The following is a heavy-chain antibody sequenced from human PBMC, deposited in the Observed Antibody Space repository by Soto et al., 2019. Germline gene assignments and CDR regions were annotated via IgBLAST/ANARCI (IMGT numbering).Heavy chain of an antibody. CDR2: TGGGGVST. J-gene: IGHJ3*02. V-gene: IGHV3-23*01. CDR1: GFTFRSYA. Sequence: EVQLLESGGGLVEPGGSLRLSCAASGFTFRSYAMTWVRQAPGKGLEWVSYTGGGGVSTYYADSVKGRFTSSRDDSKNTLYLQMNILRAEDTALYYCAKIVVGGSHHDAFDIWGQGTMVTVSS. D-gene: IGHD2-15*01. CDR3: AKIVVGGSHHDAFDI.